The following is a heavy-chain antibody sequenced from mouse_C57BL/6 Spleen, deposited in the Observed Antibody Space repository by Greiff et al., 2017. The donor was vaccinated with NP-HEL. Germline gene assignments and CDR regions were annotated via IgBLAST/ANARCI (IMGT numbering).Heavy chain of an antibody. J-gene: IGHJ2*01. CDR1: GYTFTSYW. Sequence: QVQLQQPGAELVRPGSSVKLSCKASGYTFTSYWMHWVKQRPIQGLEWIGNIDPSDSETHYNQKFKDKATLTVDKSSSAAYMQLSSQTSEDSAVYYCARAATIYYGNYFDYWGQGTTLTVSS. CDR3: ARAATIYYGNYFDY. CDR2: IDPSDSET. D-gene: IGHD2-1*01. V-gene: IGHV1-52*01.